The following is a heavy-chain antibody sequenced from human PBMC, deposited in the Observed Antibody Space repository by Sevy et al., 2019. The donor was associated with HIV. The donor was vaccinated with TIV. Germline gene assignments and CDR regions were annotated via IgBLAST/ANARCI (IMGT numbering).Heavy chain of an antibody. V-gene: IGHV3-30*18. Sequence: GGSLRLSCAASGFTFSSFGMHWVRQAPGKGLEWVAIISHDGSNKIYADSVKGRFTISRDNSKNTLYLQMDSLRADDTAVYYCAKQGGYCSNGVCYRDFDYWGQGTLVTVSS. D-gene: IGHD2-8*01. J-gene: IGHJ4*02. CDR1: GFTFSSFG. CDR3: AKQGGYCSNGVCYRDFDY. CDR2: ISHDGSNK.